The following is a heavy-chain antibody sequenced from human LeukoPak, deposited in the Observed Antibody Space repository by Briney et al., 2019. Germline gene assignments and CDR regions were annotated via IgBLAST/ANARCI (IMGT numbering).Heavy chain of an antibody. CDR3: ARDHYDFWSGYYPDLDY. CDR1: GFTFSSYS. J-gene: IGHJ4*02. V-gene: IGHV3-21*01. CDR2: ISSSSSYI. D-gene: IGHD3-3*01. Sequence: GGSLRLSCAASGFTFSSYSMNWVRQAPGKGLEWVSSISSSSSYIYYADSVKGRFTISRDNAKNSLYLQTNSLRAEDTAVYYCARDHYDFWSGYYPDLDYWGQGTLVTVSS.